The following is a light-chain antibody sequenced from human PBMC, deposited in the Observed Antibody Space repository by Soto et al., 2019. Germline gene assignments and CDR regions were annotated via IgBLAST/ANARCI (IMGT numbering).Light chain of an antibody. CDR3: QQYGSAPST. CDR2: GAS. CDR1: QSVGSNY. V-gene: IGKV3-20*01. J-gene: IGKJ4*01. Sequence: EIVLTQSPGTLSLSPGDRATLSCRASQSVGSNYLAWYQQKPGQAPRLLIYGASNRATGIPETFSGSGCGTDFTLTISRLDPEDFAVYYCQQYGSAPSTFGGGTKVEIK.